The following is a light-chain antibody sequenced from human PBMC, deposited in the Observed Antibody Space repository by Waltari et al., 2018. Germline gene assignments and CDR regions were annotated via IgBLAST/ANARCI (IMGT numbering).Light chain of an antibody. V-gene: IGLV3-1*01. CDR1: KLGDKY. CDR2: QDS. J-gene: IGLJ2*01. CDR3: QAWDSSTVV. Sequence: SYELTQPPSVSVSPGQTASITCSGDKLGDKYACWYQQKPGPSPVLVLHQDSKRPSGIPERFSGSNSGNTATLTISGTQAMDEADYYCQAWDSSTVVFGGGTKLTVL.